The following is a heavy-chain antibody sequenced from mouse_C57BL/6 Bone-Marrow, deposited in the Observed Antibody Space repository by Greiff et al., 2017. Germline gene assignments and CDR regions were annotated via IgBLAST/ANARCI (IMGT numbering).Heavy chain of an antibody. V-gene: IGHV1-59*01. Sequence: QVQLQQPGAELVRPGTSVKLSCKASGYTFTSYWMHWVKQRPGQGLEWIGVIDPSDSYTNYNQKFKGKATLTVDTSSSTAYMQLSSLTSEDSAVYYCARWVYYGYCYAMDYWGQGTSVTVSS. CDR2: IDPSDSYT. J-gene: IGHJ4*01. CDR3: ARWVYYGYCYAMDY. D-gene: IGHD2-2*01. CDR1: GYTFTSYW.